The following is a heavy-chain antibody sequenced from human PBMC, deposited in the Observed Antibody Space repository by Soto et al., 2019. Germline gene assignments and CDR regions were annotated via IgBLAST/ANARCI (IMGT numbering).Heavy chain of an antibody. CDR1: GGSIRVQSYY. V-gene: IGHV4-39*01. Sequence: SETLSLTCTVSGGSIRVQSYYWTWIRQTPGKGLEWVGSSYYSGTSYFNPALKGRVTISVDTSTNQFSLRLTSVTAADTAVYYCTRSYKRNDYYFDTWGQGTLVTVSS. CDR2: SYYSGTS. D-gene: IGHD1-26*01. J-gene: IGHJ5*02. CDR3: TRSYKRNDYYFDT.